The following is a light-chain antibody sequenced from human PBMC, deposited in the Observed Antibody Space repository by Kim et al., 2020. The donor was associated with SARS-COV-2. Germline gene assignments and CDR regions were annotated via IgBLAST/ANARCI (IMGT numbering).Light chain of an antibody. CDR2: DVS. J-gene: IGLJ3*02. Sequence: QSALTQPASVSGSPGQSITISCTGTSSDVGGYNYLSWYQQYPGKAPKLMIYDVSNRPSGISNRFSGSKSGNTASLTISGLQAEDEANYYCCSYTSTTTLVFGGGTQLTVL. CDR1: SSDVGGYNY. V-gene: IGLV2-14*03. CDR3: CSYTSTTTLV.